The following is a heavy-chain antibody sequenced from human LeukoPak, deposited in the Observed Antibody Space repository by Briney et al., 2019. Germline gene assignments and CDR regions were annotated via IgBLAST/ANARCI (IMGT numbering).Heavy chain of an antibody. D-gene: IGHD3-3*01. CDR1: GGSISSYH. V-gene: IGHV4-59*01. CDR3: ARGGFSGEWFSDLDY. J-gene: IGHJ4*02. CDR2: IYYSGST. Sequence: SETLSLTCTVSGGSISSYHWSWIRQPPGKGLEWIGYIYYSGSTNYNPSLKSRVTISVDTSKNQFSLKLSSVTAADTAVYYCARGGFSGEWFSDLDYWGQGTLVTVSS.